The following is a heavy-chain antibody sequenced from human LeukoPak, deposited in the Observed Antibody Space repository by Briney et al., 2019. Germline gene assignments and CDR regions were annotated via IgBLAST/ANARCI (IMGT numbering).Heavy chain of an antibody. V-gene: IGHV4-39*02. CDR1: GGSISGYY. CDR2: IYYSGTP. Sequence: SETLSLTCTVSGGSISGYYWGWIRQPPGKGLEWIGSIYYSGTPYYNPSLEIRLTISVDTSKSHFSLKLSSVTAADTAVYYCARRGVAAAATNFDYWGQGTLVTVSS. J-gene: IGHJ4*02. CDR3: ARRGVAAAATNFDY. D-gene: IGHD3-10*01.